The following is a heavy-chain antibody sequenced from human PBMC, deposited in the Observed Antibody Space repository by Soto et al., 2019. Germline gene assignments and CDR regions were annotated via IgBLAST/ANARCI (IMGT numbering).Heavy chain of an antibody. V-gene: IGHV1-3*01. CDR3: ARRLLWFGESPLDY. J-gene: IGHJ4*02. D-gene: IGHD3-10*01. Sequence: QVQLVQSGAEVKKPGASVKVSCKASGYTFTSYAMHWVRQAPGQRLEWMGWINAGNGNTKYSQKFQGRVTITRDTSASTAYMELRSLRSDDTAVYYCARRLLWFGESPLDYWGQGTLVTVSS. CDR1: GYTFTSYA. CDR2: INAGNGNT.